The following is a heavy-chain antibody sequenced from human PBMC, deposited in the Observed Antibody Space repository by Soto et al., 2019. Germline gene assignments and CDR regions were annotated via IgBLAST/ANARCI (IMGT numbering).Heavy chain of an antibody. D-gene: IGHD2-2*03. CDR3: AKMEGMDPWAYSFDY. V-gene: IGHV3-23*01. J-gene: IGHJ4*02. Sequence: EVQVLESGGGWVQPGGSLRLSCAATGFTFSDFGMSWVRQAPGKGLEWVSRIYGGGNGPHYADSVKGRVTISRDNSKNTLYLQMNSLRAEDSAVCYCAKMEGMDPWAYSFDYWGQGTPVTVSS. CDR1: GFTFSDFG. CDR2: IYGGGNGP.